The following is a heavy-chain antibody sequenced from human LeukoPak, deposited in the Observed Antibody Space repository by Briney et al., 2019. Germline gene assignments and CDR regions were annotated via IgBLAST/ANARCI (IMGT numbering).Heavy chain of an antibody. D-gene: IGHD2-2*01. CDR1: GYSLTELS. V-gene: IGHV1-24*01. CDR3: VTGTIYCSSCSHDY. Sequence: ASVKVSFKVSGYSLTELSMHWVRQAPGKGLEWMGGFDPDDGETPLFAQKFQGRVSMTEDTSTDTAYMELSSLTSEDTAVYYCVTGTIYCSSCSHDYWGQGTLVTVSS. J-gene: IGHJ4*02. CDR2: FDPDDGET.